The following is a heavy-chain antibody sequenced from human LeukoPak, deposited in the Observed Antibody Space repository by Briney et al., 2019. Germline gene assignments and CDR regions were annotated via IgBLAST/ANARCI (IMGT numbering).Heavy chain of an antibody. V-gene: IGHV3-48*01. D-gene: IGHD3-10*01. CDR2: ISGSSNIK. Sequence: GGSLRLSCATSGFTFSFYSMSWIRQAPGKGLEWISYISGSSNIKHFADSVKGRFNISRDNAKESLFLQMDSLRVEDTAIYYCARGIFLGSGTQSFDYWGQGTLVTVSS. CDR3: ARGIFLGSGTQSFDY. J-gene: IGHJ4*02. CDR1: GFTFSFYS.